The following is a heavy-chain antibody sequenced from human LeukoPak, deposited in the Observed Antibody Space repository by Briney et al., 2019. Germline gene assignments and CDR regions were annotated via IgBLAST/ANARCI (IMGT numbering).Heavy chain of an antibody. CDR3: AKALVVRGVIIPLVDY. V-gene: IGHV3-30*02. Sequence: GGSLRLSCAASGFTFSTYGMHWVCQAPGKGLEWVAFIRYDGSNKYYADSVKGRFTISRDNSKNTLYLQMNSLRAEDTAVYYCAKALVVRGVIIPLVDYWGQGTLVTVSS. CDR2: IRYDGSNK. D-gene: IGHD3-10*01. J-gene: IGHJ4*02. CDR1: GFTFSTYG.